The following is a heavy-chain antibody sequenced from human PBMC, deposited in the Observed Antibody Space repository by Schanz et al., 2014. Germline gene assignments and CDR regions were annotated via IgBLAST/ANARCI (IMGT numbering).Heavy chain of an antibody. CDR1: GYPFTSDD. CDR2: IIPVLNIA. V-gene: IGHV1-69*09. D-gene: IGHD3-10*01. CDR3: ARRVPTRKLGELLSRPEAMDV. Sequence: QVQLVQSGAEVKKPGASVKVSCRASGYPFTSDDITWVRQAPGQGLEWMGKIIPVLNIATYAQKFQGRVTITADKSTSTVYMELSSLRYEDTAVYYCARRVPTRKLGELLSRPEAMDVWGQGTTVTVSS. J-gene: IGHJ6*02.